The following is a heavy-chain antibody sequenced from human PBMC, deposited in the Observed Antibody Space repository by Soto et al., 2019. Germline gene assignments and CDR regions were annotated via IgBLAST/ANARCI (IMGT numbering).Heavy chain of an antibody. CDR2: ISNDGSNK. J-gene: IGHJ4*02. Sequence: QVQGVESGGGVVQPGRTLRLSCAASGFTFESYAMHWVRQAPGKGLDWVAVISNDGSNKYYAESVRGRFTISRDNSKNTLYLQMNSLRVEDTAVYYCASGYGDYGYWGQGTQVTVSS. D-gene: IGHD4-17*01. CDR3: ASGYGDYGY. V-gene: IGHV3-30*04. CDR1: GFTFESYA.